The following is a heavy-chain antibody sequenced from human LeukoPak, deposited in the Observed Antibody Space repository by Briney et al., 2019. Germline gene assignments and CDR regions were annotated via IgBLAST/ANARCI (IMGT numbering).Heavy chain of an antibody. CDR1: GYTFTSYY. J-gene: IGHJ4*02. V-gene: IGHV1-46*01. D-gene: IGHD3-10*01. CDR2: INPSGGST. CDR3: ASPGTYYYGSGSLDY. Sequence: ASVKVSCKASGYTFTSYYMHWVRQAPGQGLEWMGIINPSGGSTSYAQKFQGRVTMTRDTSTSTVYMELSSLRSEDTAVYYCASPGTYYYGSGSLDYWGQGTLVTVSS.